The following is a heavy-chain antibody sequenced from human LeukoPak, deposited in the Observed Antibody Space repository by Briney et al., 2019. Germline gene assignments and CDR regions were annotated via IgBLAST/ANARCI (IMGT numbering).Heavy chain of an antibody. D-gene: IGHD3-3*01. CDR2: IDSDGIST. Sequence: GGSLRLSCAASAFTFSSYWMHWVRQAPGKGLVWVSRIDSDGISTSYADSVKGRFTISRDNAKNTLYLQMNTLRAEDTAVYYCARGFTIFGVVNDAFAIWGQGTMVTVSS. J-gene: IGHJ3*02. CDR3: ARGFTIFGVVNDAFAI. CDR1: AFTFSSYW. V-gene: IGHV3-74*01.